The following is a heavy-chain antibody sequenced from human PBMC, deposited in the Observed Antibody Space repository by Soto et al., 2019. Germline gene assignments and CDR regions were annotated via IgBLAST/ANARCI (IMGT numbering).Heavy chain of an antibody. J-gene: IGHJ5*02. CDR3: AKGEGRSWYFGFDT. D-gene: IGHD6-13*01. CDR2: IIPIFGTT. V-gene: IGHV1-69*01. Sequence: QVQLVQSGAEVKKPGSSVKVSCKASGGTFSNFTISWVRQAPGKGLEWMGGIIPIFGTTNYAQKFRGRITITADEYTSTAYMELSSLISEDTAVYYCAKGEGRSWYFGFDTWGQGTLVTVSS. CDR1: GGTFSNFT.